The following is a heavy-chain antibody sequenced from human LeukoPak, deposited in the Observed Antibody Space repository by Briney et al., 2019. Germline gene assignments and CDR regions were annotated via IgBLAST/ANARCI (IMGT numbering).Heavy chain of an antibody. J-gene: IGHJ4*02. D-gene: IGHD4-17*01. V-gene: IGHV4-39*07. CDR3: ARAGYGDSDFDY. CDR1: GDSIGSTNYY. Sequence: SETLSLTCTVSGDSIGSTNYYWGWIRQPPGKGLEWIGSIYYSGSTYYNPSLKSRVTISVDTSKNQFSLKLSSVTAADTAVYYSARAGYGDSDFDYWGQGTLVTVSS. CDR2: IYYSGST.